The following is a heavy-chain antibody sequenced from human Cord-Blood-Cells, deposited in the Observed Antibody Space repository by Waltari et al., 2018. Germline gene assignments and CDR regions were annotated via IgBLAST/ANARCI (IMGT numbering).Heavy chain of an antibody. J-gene: IGHJ3*02. D-gene: IGHD1-20*01. Sequence: QVQLVQSGAEVKKPGASVKASCKFSGYTLTELSMHWVRQAPGKGLEWMGGFDPEDGETIYAQKFQGRVTMTEDTSTDTAYMELSSLRSEDTAVYYCATAGNWNDADDAFDIWGQGTMVTVSS. CDR3: ATAGNWNDADDAFDI. CDR1: GYTLTELS. CDR2: FDPEDGET. V-gene: IGHV1-24*01.